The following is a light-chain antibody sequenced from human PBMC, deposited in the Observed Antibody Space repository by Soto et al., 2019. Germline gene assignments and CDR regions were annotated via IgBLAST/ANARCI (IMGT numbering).Light chain of an antibody. Sequence: DIQMTQSPSTLSASVGDRVTITCRASQSISSWLAWYQQKPGKAPKLLIYKASSLESGVPSRFSGSGSGTEFTLTISSLQPDDFATYYCQQSHSAFGQGTKVEIK. CDR1: QSISSW. CDR3: QQSHSA. CDR2: KAS. V-gene: IGKV1-5*03. J-gene: IGKJ1*01.